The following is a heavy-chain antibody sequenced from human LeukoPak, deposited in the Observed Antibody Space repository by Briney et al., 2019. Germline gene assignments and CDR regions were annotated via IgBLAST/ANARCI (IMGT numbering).Heavy chain of an antibody. CDR3: ARGFGYSSGWYVS. D-gene: IGHD6-19*01. Sequence: GGSLRLSCAASGFTFSSYWMHRVRQAPGKGLVWVSRINSDGSSTSYADSVKGRFTISRDNAKNTLYLQMNSLRAEDTAVYYCARGFGYSSGWYVSWGQGTLVTVSS. V-gene: IGHV3-74*01. CDR2: INSDGSST. CDR1: GFTFSSYW. J-gene: IGHJ4*02.